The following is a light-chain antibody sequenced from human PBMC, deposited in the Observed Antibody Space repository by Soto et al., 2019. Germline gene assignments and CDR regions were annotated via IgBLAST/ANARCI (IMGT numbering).Light chain of an antibody. CDR2: EVT. J-gene: IGLJ1*01. V-gene: IGLV2-8*01. CDR1: ISDIGGYKH. CDR3: SSYAGSNNFVV. Sequence: QCLLTQPPSASGSPGQSFTISCTGTISDIGGYKHVSWYQQYPGKAPKIMIYEVTKRPSGVPDRFSGSKSGNTASLTVSGLQVDDEADYYCSSYAGSNNFVVFGTGTKVTVL.